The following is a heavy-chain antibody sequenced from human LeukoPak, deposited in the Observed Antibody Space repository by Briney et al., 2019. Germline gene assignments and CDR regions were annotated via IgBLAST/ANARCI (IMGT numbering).Heavy chain of an antibody. CDR1: GGSISSYY. J-gene: IGHJ4*02. D-gene: IGHD5-12*01. CDR3: ASGVDSSVDY. V-gene: IGHV4-59*01. Sequence: SETLSLTCTVSGGSISSYYWSWIRQPPGKGLEWIGYIYYSGSTNYNPSPKSRVTISVDTSKNQFSLKLSSVTAADTAVYYCASGVDSSVDYWGQGTLVTVSS. CDR2: IYYSGST.